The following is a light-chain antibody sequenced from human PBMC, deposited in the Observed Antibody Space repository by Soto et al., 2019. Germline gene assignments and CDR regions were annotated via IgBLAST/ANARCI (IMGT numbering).Light chain of an antibody. Sequence: VVTQSPPTLSLSLGERATLPCRASLSVSSYLAWYQQKPGQATRLLIYDASNRATGIPARFTGSGSGTDFNLTISTLEPEDFAVYYCQQRQYWPPSTFGQGTRLEIK. J-gene: IGKJ5*01. CDR3: QQRQYWPPST. CDR1: LSVSSY. V-gene: IGKV3-11*01. CDR2: DAS.